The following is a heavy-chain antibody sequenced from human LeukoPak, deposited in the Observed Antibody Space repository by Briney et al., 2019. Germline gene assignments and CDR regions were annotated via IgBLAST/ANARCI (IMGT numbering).Heavy chain of an antibody. CDR1: GFTFSNAW. CDR3: ARDRGSCSSGHCYSTFFDY. V-gene: IGHV3-15*01. J-gene: IGHJ4*02. D-gene: IGHD2-15*01. CDR2: IKSKTDGETT. Sequence: PGGSLRLSCAASGFTFSNAWMNWVRQAPGKGLEWVGLIKSKTDGETTDYAAPVKGRFTISKDDSKDTLYLEMNSLKAEDTAVYYCARDRGSCSSGHCYSTFFDYWGQGTLVTISS.